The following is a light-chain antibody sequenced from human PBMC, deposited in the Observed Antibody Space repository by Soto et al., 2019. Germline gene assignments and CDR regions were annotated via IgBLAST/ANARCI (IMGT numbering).Light chain of an antibody. Sequence: EIVMTQSPATLSVSPGERATVSCRASQGVSSNLAWYQQKPGQAPRLLIYGASTRATGIPARFSGSGSGTEFTLTISSLQSEDFAVYYCQQYNNWPLTFGQGTKLEIK. J-gene: IGKJ2*01. CDR2: GAS. CDR3: QQYNNWPLT. V-gene: IGKV3-15*01. CDR1: QGVSSN.